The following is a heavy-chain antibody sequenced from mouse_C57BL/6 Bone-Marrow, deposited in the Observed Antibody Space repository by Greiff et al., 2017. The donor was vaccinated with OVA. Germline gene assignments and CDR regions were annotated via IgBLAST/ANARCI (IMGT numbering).Heavy chain of an antibody. CDR1: GYTFTSYG. Sequence: LVESGAELARPGASVKLSCKASGYTFTSYGISWVKQRTGQGLEWIGEIYPRSGNTYYNEKFKGKATLTADKSSSTAYMELRSLTSEDSAVYFCARRNYGVDYWGQGTTLTVSS. J-gene: IGHJ2*01. CDR3: ARRNYGVDY. CDR2: IYPRSGNT. V-gene: IGHV1-81*01. D-gene: IGHD1-2*01.